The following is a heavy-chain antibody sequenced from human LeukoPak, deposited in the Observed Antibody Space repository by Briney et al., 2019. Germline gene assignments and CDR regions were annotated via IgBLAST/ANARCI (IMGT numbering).Heavy chain of an antibody. D-gene: IGHD1-7*01. V-gene: IGHV3-21*01. CDR2: ISSSSSYI. CDR1: GFTFSTYS. Sequence: PGGSLRLSCAASGFTFSTYSMNWVRQAPGKGLEWVSSISSSSSYIYYADSVKGRFTISRDNAKNSLYLQMNSLRAEDTAVYYCARAHNWKYGSFDFWGQGTLVTVSS. CDR3: ARAHNWKYGSFDF. J-gene: IGHJ4*02.